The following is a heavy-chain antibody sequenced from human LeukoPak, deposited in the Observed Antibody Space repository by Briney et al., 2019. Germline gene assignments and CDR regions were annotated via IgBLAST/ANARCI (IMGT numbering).Heavy chain of an antibody. Sequence: AGGSLRLSCAASGFTFSSYGMHWVRQAPGKGLEWVAVIWYDGSNKYYADSVKGRFTISRDNSKNTLYLQMNSLRAEDTAVYYCAKDGLVGARNERYYYYYMDVWGKGTTVTVSS. J-gene: IGHJ6*03. D-gene: IGHD1-26*01. CDR3: AKDGLVGARNERYYYYYMDV. V-gene: IGHV3-33*06. CDR1: GFTFSSYG. CDR2: IWYDGSNK.